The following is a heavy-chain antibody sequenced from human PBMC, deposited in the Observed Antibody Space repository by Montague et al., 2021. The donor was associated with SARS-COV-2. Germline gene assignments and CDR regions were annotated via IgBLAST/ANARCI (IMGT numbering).Heavy chain of an antibody. CDR2: IPHSGIT. Sequence: SETLSLTCTVSGYSVTSSYWSWIRQPPGKGLQWIGFIPHSGITNXXSFFKSRVAISVNTSKNHFSLKLSSATAADTAVYYCARLSIGGPLIRWFDSWGQGTLVTVSS. CDR1: GYSVTSSY. CDR3: ARLSIGGPLIRWFDS. D-gene: IGHD3-3*01. J-gene: IGHJ5*01. V-gene: IGHV4-59*02.